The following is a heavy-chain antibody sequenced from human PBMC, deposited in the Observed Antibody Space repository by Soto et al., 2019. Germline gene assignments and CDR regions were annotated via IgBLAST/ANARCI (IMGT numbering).Heavy chain of an antibody. CDR1: GFTFSSYE. CDR3: ARSLEDIVVVVAATPPSGDAFDD. J-gene: IGHJ3*01. D-gene: IGHD2-15*01. CDR2: ISSSGSTI. Sequence: GGSLRLSCAASGFTFSSYEMNWVRQAPGKGLEWVSYISSSGSTIYYADSVKGRFTISRDNAKNSLYLQMNSLRAEDTAVYYCARSLEDIVVVVAATPPSGDAFDDWGRGTMVT. V-gene: IGHV3-48*03.